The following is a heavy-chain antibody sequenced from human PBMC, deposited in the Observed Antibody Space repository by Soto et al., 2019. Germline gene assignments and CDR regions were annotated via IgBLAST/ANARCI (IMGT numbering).Heavy chain of an antibody. D-gene: IGHD3-3*01. V-gene: IGHV3-64*01. Sequence: EVQLAESGGGLVQAGGSLRLSCAASVFIFSSYAMHWVRRAPGKGLECVSAVSSNGVSTYYANSVKGRFTISRDNSKNTLYLQMGSLRPEDMAVYYCARGGFDFWSAYYTGFDSWGQGTLVTVSS. CDR3: ARGGFDFWSAYYTGFDS. CDR1: VFIFSSYA. J-gene: IGHJ4*02. CDR2: VSSNGVST.